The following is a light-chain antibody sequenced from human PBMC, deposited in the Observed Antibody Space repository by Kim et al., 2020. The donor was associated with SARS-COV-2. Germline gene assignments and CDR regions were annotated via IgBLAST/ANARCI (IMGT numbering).Light chain of an antibody. CDR2: RNN. Sequence: ELTQPPSASGTPGQSVTISYSGISSNIGSNYVYWYQQFPGTAPKLLIYRNNLRPSGVPDRFSGSKSGTSASLAISGLRSEDEADYYCASWDDSLSGVIFGGGTQLTVL. V-gene: IGLV1-47*01. CDR3: ASWDDSLSGVI. CDR1: SSNIGSNY. J-gene: IGLJ2*01.